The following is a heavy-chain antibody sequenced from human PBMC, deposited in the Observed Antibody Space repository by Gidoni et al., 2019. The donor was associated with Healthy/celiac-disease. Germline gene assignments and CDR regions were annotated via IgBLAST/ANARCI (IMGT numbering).Heavy chain of an antibody. J-gene: IGHJ5*02. Sequence: EVQLVESGGGLIQPGGSLRLSCAASGFTFSSNYMSWVRQAPGKGLEWVSVIYSGGSKDYADSVKGRFTISRDNSKNTRYLQMNSQRAEDTAVYDCARDKGVGVPDGWFDHWGQGTLVTVSS. CDR2: IYSGGSK. CDR1: GFTFSSNY. CDR3: ARDKGVGVPDGWFDH. V-gene: IGHV3-66*01. D-gene: IGHD2-8*01.